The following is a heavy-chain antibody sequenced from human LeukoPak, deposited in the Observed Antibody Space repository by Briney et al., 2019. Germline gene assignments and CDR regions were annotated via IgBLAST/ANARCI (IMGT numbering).Heavy chain of an antibody. V-gene: IGHV3-23*01. CDR3: ARAGSSPYYYYGMDV. Sequence: GGSLRLSCAASGFTFSSYAMSWIRQAPGKGLVWVSAISGSGGSTYYADSVKGRFTISRDNSKNTLYLQMNSLRAEDTAVYYCARAGSSPYYYYGMDVWGQGTTVTVSS. D-gene: IGHD6-6*01. J-gene: IGHJ6*02. CDR2: ISGSGGST. CDR1: GFTFSSYA.